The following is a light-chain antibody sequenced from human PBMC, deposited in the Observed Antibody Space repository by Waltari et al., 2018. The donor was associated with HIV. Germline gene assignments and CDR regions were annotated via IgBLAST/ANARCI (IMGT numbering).Light chain of an antibody. V-gene: IGKV4-1*01. CDR3: QQYYSTPLT. CDR1: QSVLFSSNNKNY. J-gene: IGKJ4*01. Sequence: DIVMTQSPDSLAVSLGERATINCKSSQSVLFSSNNKNYLAWYQQKPGQPPKLLLYWASTRESAVPDRFSGSGSGADFTLTICSLQAEDVAVYYCQQYYSTPLTFGGGTKVEIK. CDR2: WAS.